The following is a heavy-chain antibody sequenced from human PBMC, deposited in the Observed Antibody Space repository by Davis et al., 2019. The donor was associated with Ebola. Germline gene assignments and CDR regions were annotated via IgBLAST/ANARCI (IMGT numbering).Heavy chain of an antibody. V-gene: IGHV4-39*01. CDR1: GGSISSSSYY. J-gene: IGHJ4*02. CDR2: IYYSGST. Sequence: SETLSLTCTVSGGSISSSSYYWGWIRQPPGKGLEWIGSIYYSGSTYYNPSLKSRVTISVDTSKNQFSLKLSSVTAADTAVYYCARRAAYYYDSSGYYREYYFDYWGQGTLVTVSS. CDR3: ARRAAYYYDSSGYYREYYFDY. D-gene: IGHD3-22*01.